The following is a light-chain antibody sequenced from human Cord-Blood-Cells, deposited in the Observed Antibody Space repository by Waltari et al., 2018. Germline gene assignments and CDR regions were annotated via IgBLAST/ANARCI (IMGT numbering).Light chain of an antibody. V-gene: IGKV2D-29*02. CDR2: EVS. CDR3: MQSIQLPYT. Sequence: DLVMTQTPLPLSVTPGQQASISYKSSQSLLHSDGKTYLYCYLQKPGQSPQLLIYEVSNRFSVVPDRFSGSGSGTDVTLKISRVEAEDVGVYCCMQSIQLPYTFGQVTKLEIK. J-gene: IGKJ2*01. CDR1: QSLLHSDGKTY.